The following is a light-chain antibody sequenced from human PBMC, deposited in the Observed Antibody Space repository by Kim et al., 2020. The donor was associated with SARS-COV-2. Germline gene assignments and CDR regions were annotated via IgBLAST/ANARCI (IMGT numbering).Light chain of an antibody. Sequence: SYELTQPLSVSVALGQTARITCGGNNIGSKNVHWYKQKPGQAPVLVIYRDSNRPSGIPERFSGSNSGNTATLTISRAQAGDEADYYCQVWDSSTAVFGGG. J-gene: IGLJ3*02. CDR2: RDS. V-gene: IGLV3-9*01. CDR3: QVWDSSTAV. CDR1: NIGSKN.